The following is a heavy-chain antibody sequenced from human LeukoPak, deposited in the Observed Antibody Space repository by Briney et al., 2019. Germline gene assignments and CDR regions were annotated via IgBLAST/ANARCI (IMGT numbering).Heavy chain of an antibody. CDR1: GFPFTLYN. Sequence: YPGGSLRLSCEVSGFPFTLYNMNWVRQAPGKGLEWLSYISSSTNTIYYADSVKGRFTISRDNAKNSLYLQMNGLGAEDTAVYYCARELNGYGYYFFDYWGPGTLVTVSS. J-gene: IGHJ4*02. CDR3: ARELNGYGYYFFDY. CDR2: ISSSTNTI. D-gene: IGHD3-16*01. V-gene: IGHV3-48*04.